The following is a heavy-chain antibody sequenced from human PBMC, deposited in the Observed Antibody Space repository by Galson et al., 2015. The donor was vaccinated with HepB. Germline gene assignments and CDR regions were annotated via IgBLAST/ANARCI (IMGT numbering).Heavy chain of an antibody. D-gene: IGHD1-26*01. CDR2: ITYDRSNK. Sequence: SLRLSCAASGFTFSSYAMHWVRQAPGKGLEWVAVITYDRSNKYYADSVKGRFTISRDNAKNSLYLQMNSLRAEDTAVYYCARDGRVSGSYIDYYYGMDFWGQGTTVTVSS. J-gene: IGHJ6*02. CDR3: ARDGRVSGSYIDYYYGMDF. CDR1: GFTFSSYA. V-gene: IGHV3-30*04.